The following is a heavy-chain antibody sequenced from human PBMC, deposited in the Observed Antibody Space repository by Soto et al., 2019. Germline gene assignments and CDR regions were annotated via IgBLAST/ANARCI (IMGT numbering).Heavy chain of an antibody. D-gene: IGHD3-16*01. V-gene: IGHV4-34*01. CDR2: INHSGST. CDR3: ARRRPFMITFGGISSLAYFDY. CDR1: GGSFSGYY. Sequence: SETLSLTCAVYGGSFSGYYWSWIRQPPGKGLEWIGEINHSGSTNYNPSLKSRVTISVDTSKNQLSLKLSSVTAADTAVYYCARRRPFMITFGGISSLAYFDYWGQGTLVTVSS. J-gene: IGHJ4*02.